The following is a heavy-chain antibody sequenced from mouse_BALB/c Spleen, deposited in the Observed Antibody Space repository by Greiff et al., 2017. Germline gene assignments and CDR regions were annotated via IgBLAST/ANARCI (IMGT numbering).Heavy chain of an antibody. CDR3: ARAYDYDGGLYAMDY. Sequence: EVQLQESGPGLVKPSQSLSLTCSVTGYSITSGYYWNWIRQFPGNKLEWMGYISYDGSNNYNPSLKNRISITRDTSKNQFFLKLNSVTTEDTATYYCARAYDYDGGLYAMDYWGQGTSVTVSS. CDR2: ISYDGSN. CDR1: GYSITSGYY. V-gene: IGHV3-6*02. J-gene: IGHJ4*01. D-gene: IGHD2-4*01.